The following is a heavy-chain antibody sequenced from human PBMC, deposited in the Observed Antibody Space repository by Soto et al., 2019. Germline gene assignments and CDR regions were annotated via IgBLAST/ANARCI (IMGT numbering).Heavy chain of an antibody. D-gene: IGHD4-17*01. Sequence: EVQLVESGGRLVKPGESLRLSCVASGFTFSYYTMNWVRQAPGKGLEWVSAISSSSSHKYSADSVRGRFTFSRDNANNSLYLQMNNLRVEDTAIYYCARLRSDAFDIWVQGTLVTVSS. J-gene: IGHJ3*02. V-gene: IGHV3-21*02. CDR2: ISSSSSHK. CDR3: ARLRSDAFDI. CDR1: GFTFSYYT.